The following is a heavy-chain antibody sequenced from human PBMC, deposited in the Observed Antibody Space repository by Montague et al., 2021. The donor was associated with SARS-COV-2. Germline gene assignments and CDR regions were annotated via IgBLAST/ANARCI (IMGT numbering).Heavy chain of an antibody. CDR3: ARNPADYYGSGNYPAWENWFDP. J-gene: IGHJ5*02. D-gene: IGHD3-10*01. Sequence: SETLSLTCTVSGGSISSSSYYWGWIRQPPGKGLEWIGSIYYSGSTYYNPSLKSRVTISVDTSKNQFSLKLSSVTAADTDLYYCARNPADYYGSGNYPAWENWFDPWGQGTLVTVAS. CDR1: GGSISSSSYY. CDR2: IYYSGST. V-gene: IGHV4-39*01.